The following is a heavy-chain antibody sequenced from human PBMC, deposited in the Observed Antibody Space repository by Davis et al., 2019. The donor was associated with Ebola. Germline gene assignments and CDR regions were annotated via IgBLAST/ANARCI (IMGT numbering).Heavy chain of an antibody. V-gene: IGHV3-23*01. CDR2: FSGSGGST. J-gene: IGHJ4*02. D-gene: IGHD4-17*01. CDR1: GFTFSSYA. Sequence: GESLKISCAASGFTFSSYAMNWVRQAPGKGLEWVSAFSGSGGSTYYADSVKGRFTISRDNSKNTLYLQMNSLRAEDTAVYYCAKQTTVTTLGPFDYWGQGTLVTVSS. CDR3: AKQTTVTTLGPFDY.